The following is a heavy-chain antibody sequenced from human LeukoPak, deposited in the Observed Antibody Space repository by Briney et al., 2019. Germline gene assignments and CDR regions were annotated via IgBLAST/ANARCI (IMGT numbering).Heavy chain of an antibody. V-gene: IGHV3-48*03. D-gene: IGHD3-3*01. J-gene: IGHJ4*02. CDR2: ISSSGSTI. CDR1: GFTFSSYE. CDR3: ARAKLSGYSDY. Sequence: PGGSLRLSCAASGFTFSSYEMNWVPQAPGKGLEWVSYISSSGSTIYYADSVKGRFTISRDNAKNSLYLQMNSLRAEDTAVYYCARAKLSGYSDYWGQGTLVTVSS.